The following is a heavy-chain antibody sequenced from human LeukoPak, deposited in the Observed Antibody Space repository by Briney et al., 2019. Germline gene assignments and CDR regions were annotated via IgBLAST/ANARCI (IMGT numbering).Heavy chain of an antibody. D-gene: IGHD5-12*01. CDR2: IYTSGST. Sequence: PSETLSLTCTVSGGSISSYHWSWIRQPAGKGLEWIGRIYTSGSTNYNPPLKSRDTMSVDTSKKQFSLKPSSVTAADTAVYYCARYYQYESGYDTTGLVLDYWGQGTLVTVSS. CDR3: ARYYQYESGYDTTGLVLDY. V-gene: IGHV4-4*07. CDR1: GGSISSYH. J-gene: IGHJ4*02.